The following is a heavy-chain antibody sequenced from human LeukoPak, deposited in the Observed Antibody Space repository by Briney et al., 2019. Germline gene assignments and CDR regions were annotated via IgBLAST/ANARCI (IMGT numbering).Heavy chain of an antibody. V-gene: IGHV3-33*01. Sequence: GGSLRLSCAASGFSFSSYGMHWVRQAPGRGLEWVAVIWHDGSNNYHADSVEGRFTMSRDNSKNTLYLQMNSLRAEDTAVYYCARDRQQLALDYWGQGTLVTVSS. J-gene: IGHJ4*02. CDR1: GFSFSSYG. CDR3: ARDRQQLALDY. D-gene: IGHD6-13*01. CDR2: IWHDGSNN.